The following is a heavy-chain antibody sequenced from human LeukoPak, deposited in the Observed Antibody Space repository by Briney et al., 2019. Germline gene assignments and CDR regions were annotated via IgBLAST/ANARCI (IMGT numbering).Heavy chain of an antibody. CDR2: ISSSSSYI. CDR1: GFTFSSYS. Sequence: PGGSLRLSCAASGFTFSSYSMNWVRQAPGKGLEWVSSISSSSSYIYYADSVKGRFTISRDNAKNSLYLQMNSLRAEDTAVYYCARVGASIVVVPAADFDYWGQGTLVTVSS. D-gene: IGHD2-2*01. J-gene: IGHJ4*02. CDR3: ARVGASIVVVPAADFDY. V-gene: IGHV3-21*01.